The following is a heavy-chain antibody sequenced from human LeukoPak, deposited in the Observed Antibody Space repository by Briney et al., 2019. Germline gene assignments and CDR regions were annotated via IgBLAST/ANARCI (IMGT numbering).Heavy chain of an antibody. CDR3: AREGYCSGGSCYPEDFQH. CDR2: IYTSGST. Sequence: SETLSLTCTVSGYSISSGYYWGWIRQPPGKGLEWIGRIYTSGSTNYNPSLKSRVAISVDRSKNQFSLKLSSVTAADTAVYYCAREGYCSGGSCYPEDFQHWGQGTLVTVSS. V-gene: IGHV4-38-2*02. CDR1: GYSISSGYY. D-gene: IGHD2-15*01. J-gene: IGHJ1*01.